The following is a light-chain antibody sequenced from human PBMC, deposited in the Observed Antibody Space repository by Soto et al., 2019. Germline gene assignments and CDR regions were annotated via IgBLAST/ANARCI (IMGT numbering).Light chain of an antibody. CDR1: QSLTGW. CDR2: KAS. V-gene: IGKV1-5*03. J-gene: IGKJ1*01. Sequence: DIQMTQSPSTLSASVGDRVTITCRASQSLTGWLAWYQQKPGRAPTLLISKASSLESGVPSRFSGSGSGTEFTLTITSLQPDDFDTYYCQHYNSYSGTFGQGTKVDIX. CDR3: QHYNSYSGT.